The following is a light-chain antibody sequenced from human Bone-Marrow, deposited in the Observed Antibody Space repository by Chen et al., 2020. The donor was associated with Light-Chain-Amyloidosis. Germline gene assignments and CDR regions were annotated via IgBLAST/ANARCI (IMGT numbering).Light chain of an antibody. Sequence: EIVLTQSPATLSLSPGERATLPCEASQSVSSSYLAWYQQKPGLAPRLLIYDASSRATGIPDRFSGSGSGTDFTLTISRLEPEDFAVYYCQQYGSSPLTFGGGTKVEIK. CDR2: DAS. J-gene: IGKJ4*01. CDR3: QQYGSSPLT. CDR1: QSVSSSY. V-gene: IGKV3D-20*01.